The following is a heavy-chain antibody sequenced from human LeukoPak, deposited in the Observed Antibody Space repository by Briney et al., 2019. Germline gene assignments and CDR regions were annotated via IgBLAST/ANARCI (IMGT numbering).Heavy chain of an antibody. Sequence: GGSLRLSCAASGFTFSSYGMHWVRQAPGKGLEWVAVISYDGSNKYYVDSVKGRFTISRDNSKNTLYLQMSSLRAEDTAVYYCKKGTKGYGGNERKKPLDYWGQGTLVTVSS. D-gene: IGHD4-23*01. CDR1: GFTFSSYG. V-gene: IGHV3-30-3*01. CDR2: ISYDGSNK. J-gene: IGHJ4*02. CDR3: KKGTKGYGGNERKKPLDY.